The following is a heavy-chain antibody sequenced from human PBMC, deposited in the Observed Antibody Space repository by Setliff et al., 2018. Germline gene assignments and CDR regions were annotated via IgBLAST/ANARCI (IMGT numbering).Heavy chain of an antibody. J-gene: IGHJ4*02. CDR1: GFTFSDYA. V-gene: IGHV3-23*01. CDR2: ISGSAGSI. CDR3: ARESSGWYAPFDY. Sequence: GSLRLSCAASGFTFSDYAMSWVRQAPGKGLEWVSTISGSAGSIHLADSVKGRFTISRDNSKNTLFLQMNSLRAEDTAVYYCARESSGWYAPFDYWGQGTLVTVSS. D-gene: IGHD6-19*01.